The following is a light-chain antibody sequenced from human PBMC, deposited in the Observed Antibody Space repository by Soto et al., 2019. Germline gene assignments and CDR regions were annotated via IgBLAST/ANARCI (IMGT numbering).Light chain of an antibody. CDR2: NND. CDR1: GANIGRHT. J-gene: IGLJ3*02. V-gene: IGLV1-44*01. Sequence: QSVLTQPPSASGTPGQRVTFPCSGSGANIGRHTVNWYQQVPGTAPKLLIYNNDQRPAGVSGRFSGSKSGTSASLAISGLQSEDDTDYYCMTWDDGLDGWVFGGGTKVTVL. CDR3: MTWDDGLDGWV.